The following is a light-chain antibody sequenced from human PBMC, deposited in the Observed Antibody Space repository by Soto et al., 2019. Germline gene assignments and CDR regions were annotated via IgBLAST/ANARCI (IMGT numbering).Light chain of an antibody. CDR1: QSISSY. J-gene: IGKJ1*01. Sequence: QMTQTPSSLSASVVDRVTITFRASQSISSYLNWYQQKPGKAPKLLIYAASSLQSGVPSRFSGSGSGTDFTLTISSLQPEDFATYYCQQSYSTPGAFGQGTKVDIK. CDR2: AAS. CDR3: QQSYSTPGA. V-gene: IGKV1-39*01.